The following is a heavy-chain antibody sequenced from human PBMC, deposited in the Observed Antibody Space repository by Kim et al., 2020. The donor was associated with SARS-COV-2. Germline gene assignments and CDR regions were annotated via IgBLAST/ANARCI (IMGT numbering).Heavy chain of an antibody. D-gene: IGHD6-19*01. J-gene: IGHJ4*02. CDR3: ARDFQIAVAGKIDY. V-gene: IGHV1-18*04. CDR2: ISAYNGNT. Sequence: ASVKVSCKASGYTFTSYGISWVRQAPGQGLEWMGWISAYNGNTHHAQKLQGRVTMTTDTSTGTAYIELRSVRSDETAVYYCARDFQIAVAGKIDYWGQGALVTVSS. CDR1: GYTFTSYG.